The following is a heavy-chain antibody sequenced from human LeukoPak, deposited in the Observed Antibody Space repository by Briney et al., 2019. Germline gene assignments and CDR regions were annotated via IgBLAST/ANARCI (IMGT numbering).Heavy chain of an antibody. J-gene: IGHJ3*02. D-gene: IGHD3-22*01. CDR3: ARDHGVLSGYYYNGDAFDI. Sequence: PGGSLRLSCAASGFTFSSYAMSWVRQAPGKGLEWVSSISSSSSYIYYADSVKGRFTISRDNAKNSLYLQMNSLRAEDTAVYYCARDHGVLSGYYYNGDAFDIWGQGTMVTVSS. V-gene: IGHV3-21*01. CDR1: GFTFSSYA. CDR2: ISSSSSYI.